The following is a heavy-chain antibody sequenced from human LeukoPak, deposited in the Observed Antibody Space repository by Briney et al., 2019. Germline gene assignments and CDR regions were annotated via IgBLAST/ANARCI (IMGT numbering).Heavy chain of an antibody. CDR1: GFTFSSYG. Sequence: GGSLRLSCAATGFTFSSYGMHWVRQAPGKGLEWVAVISYDGSNKYYADSVKGRFTISRDNAKNSLYLQMNCVRAEDTAVYYCARAPPYNWNFDYWGQGALVTVSS. J-gene: IGHJ4*02. D-gene: IGHD1-20*01. CDR2: ISYDGSNK. V-gene: IGHV3-30*03. CDR3: ARAPPYNWNFDY.